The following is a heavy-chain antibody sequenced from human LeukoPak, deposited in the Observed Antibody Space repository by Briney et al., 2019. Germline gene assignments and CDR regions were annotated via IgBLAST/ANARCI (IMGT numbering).Heavy chain of an antibody. Sequence: PGGSLRLSCAASGFTFDDYTMPWVRQAPGKGLEWVSLISWDGGSTYYADSVKGRFTISRDNSKNSLYLQMNSLRTEDTALYYCAKGAPQYCSGGSCYLYYYGMDVWGQGTTVTVSS. CDR3: AKGAPQYCSGGSCYLYYYGMDV. J-gene: IGHJ6*02. V-gene: IGHV3-43*01. D-gene: IGHD2-15*01. CDR1: GFTFDDYT. CDR2: ISWDGGST.